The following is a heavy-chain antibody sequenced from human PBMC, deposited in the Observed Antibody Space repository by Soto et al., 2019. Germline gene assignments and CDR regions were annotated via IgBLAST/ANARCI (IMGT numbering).Heavy chain of an antibody. CDR2: IYYNGDT. Sequence: QVRLQESGPKLVRPSQTLSLTCSVSGVSINRGDYYWSLIRQSPGRGLEWIGSIYYNGDTNYNPSLGSRVTMSVDTSKIQFFLDLQSVVAADTAVYFCAREGGDFVQVPYYWGQGTLITVSS. J-gene: IGHJ4*02. V-gene: IGHV4-30-4*01. CDR3: AREGGDFVQVPYY. CDR1: GVSINRGDYY. D-gene: IGHD3-3*01.